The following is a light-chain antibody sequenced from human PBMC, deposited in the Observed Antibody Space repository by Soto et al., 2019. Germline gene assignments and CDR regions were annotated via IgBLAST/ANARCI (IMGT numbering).Light chain of an antibody. CDR3: QTWGSGIVV. CDR2: LNSDGSH. CDR1: SGHSNYA. Sequence: QLVLTQSPSASASLEASVKLTCTLSSGHSNYAIAWHQQQSEKGPRYLMKLNSDGSHSKGDGIPDRFSGSSSGAERYLTISSLQSEDEADYYCQTWGSGIVVFGGGTKLPS. V-gene: IGLV4-69*01. J-gene: IGLJ2*01.